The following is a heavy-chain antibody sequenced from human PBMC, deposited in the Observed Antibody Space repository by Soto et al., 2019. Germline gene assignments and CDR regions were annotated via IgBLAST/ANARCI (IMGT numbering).Heavy chain of an antibody. J-gene: IGHJ4*02. Sequence: TLSLTCAVYGGSFSGYYWSWIRQPPGKGLEWIGEINHSGSTNYNPSLKSRVTISVDTSKNQFSLKLSSVTAADTAVYYCARGWLYGSGSYYQNFDYWGQGTLVTVSS. V-gene: IGHV4-34*01. CDR3: ARGWLYGSGSYYQNFDY. D-gene: IGHD3-10*01. CDR2: INHSGST. CDR1: GGSFSGYY.